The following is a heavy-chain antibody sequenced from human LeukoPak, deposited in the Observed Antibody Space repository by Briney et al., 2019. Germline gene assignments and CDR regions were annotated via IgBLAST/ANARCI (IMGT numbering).Heavy chain of an antibody. CDR2: IYYSGST. V-gene: IGHV4-30-4*01. Sequence: SQTLSLTCTVSGGSISSGDYYWSWIRQPPGKGLEWIGYIYYSGSTYYNPSLKSRVTISVDTSKNQFSLKLSSVTAADTAVYYCAREVIVVFGGYFDYWGQGTLVTVSS. J-gene: IGHJ4*02. D-gene: IGHD2-2*01. CDR1: GGSISSGDYY. CDR3: AREVIVVFGGYFDY.